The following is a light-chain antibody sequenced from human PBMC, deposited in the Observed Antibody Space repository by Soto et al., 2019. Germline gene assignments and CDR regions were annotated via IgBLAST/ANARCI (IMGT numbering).Light chain of an antibody. J-gene: IGKJ2*01. CDR2: EAS. Sequence: DIQMTQSPSTLSASVGDRFTITCRASQSFSSWLAWYQQKPGKAPKLLSYEASSLESGVPSRFSGSVSGTEFTLTISGLQPDDFATYYCQQYSRYPYTFGQGTKLEIK. CDR1: QSFSSW. V-gene: IGKV1-5*03. CDR3: QQYSRYPYT.